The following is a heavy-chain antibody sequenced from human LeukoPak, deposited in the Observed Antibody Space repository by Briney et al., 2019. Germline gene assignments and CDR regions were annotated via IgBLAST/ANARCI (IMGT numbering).Heavy chain of an antibody. CDR1: GFTFSSYG. CDR3: ANDGGKISY. Sequence: PGGSLRLSCAASGFTFSSYGMHWVRQAPGKGLEWVAVIWYDGSNKYYADSVKGRFTISRDDSKNTLYLQMNSLRAEDTAVYYCANDGGKISYWGQGTLVTVSS. CDR2: IWYDGSNK. V-gene: IGHV3-33*06. D-gene: IGHD2-15*01. J-gene: IGHJ4*02.